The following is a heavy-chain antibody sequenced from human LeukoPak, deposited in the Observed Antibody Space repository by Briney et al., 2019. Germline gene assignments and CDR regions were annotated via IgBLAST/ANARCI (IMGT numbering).Heavy chain of an antibody. Sequence: GGSLRLSCAASGFTFSSYWMSWVRQAPGKGLEWVANIKQDGSEKYYVDSVKGRFTISRDNAKNSLYLQMNSLRAEDTAVYYCARAGSIMITFGGVTDPDYWGQGTLVTVSS. J-gene: IGHJ4*02. CDR1: GFTFSSYW. V-gene: IGHV3-7*01. CDR2: IKQDGSEK. CDR3: ARAGSIMITFGGVTDPDY. D-gene: IGHD3-16*01.